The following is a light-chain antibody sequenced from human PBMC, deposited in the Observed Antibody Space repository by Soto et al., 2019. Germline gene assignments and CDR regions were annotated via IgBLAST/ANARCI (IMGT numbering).Light chain of an antibody. CDR3: QQYNNWPPWT. CDR1: QSVSSN. V-gene: IGKV3-15*01. CDR2: GAS. J-gene: IGKJ1*01. Sequence: EIVMTQSPATLSVSPVERVTLSCRASQSVSSNLAWYQQKPGQAPRLLIYGASTRATGIPARFSGSGSGTEFTLTISSLQSEDFAVYYCQQYNNWPPWTFGQGTKVEIK.